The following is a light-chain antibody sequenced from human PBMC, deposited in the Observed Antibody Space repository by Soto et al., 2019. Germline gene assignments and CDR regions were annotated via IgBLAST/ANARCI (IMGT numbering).Light chain of an antibody. CDR3: QVWDASSDHSV. Sequence: SYELTQPPSVSVAPGQTARITCGGNNIGSKSVNWYRQKPGQAPVLVVCGDSDRPSGIPERFSGSNSGNTATLTISRVEAGDEADYYCQVWDASSDHSVFGGGTTLTVL. V-gene: IGLV3-21*02. J-gene: IGLJ3*02. CDR1: NIGSKS. CDR2: GDS.